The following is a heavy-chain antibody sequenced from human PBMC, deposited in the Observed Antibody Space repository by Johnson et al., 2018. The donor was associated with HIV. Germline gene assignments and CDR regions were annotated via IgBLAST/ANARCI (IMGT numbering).Heavy chain of an antibody. V-gene: IGHV3-7*04. CDR3: AKGQYSSSPCAFDI. J-gene: IGHJ3*02. Sequence: VQLVESGGGLVQPGGSLRLSCAASGFTFSSYWMSWVRQAPGKGLEWVANIKQDGSEKYYGASVKGRFTISSDNAKNSLYLQMGSLRAEDMAVYYCAKGQYSSSPCAFDIWGQGTMVTVSS. CDR1: GFTFSSYW. D-gene: IGHD6-6*01. CDR2: IKQDGSEK.